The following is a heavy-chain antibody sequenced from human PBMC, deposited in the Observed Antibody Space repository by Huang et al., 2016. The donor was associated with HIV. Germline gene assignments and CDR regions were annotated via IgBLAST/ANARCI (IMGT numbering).Heavy chain of an antibody. CDR1: GGSFSGYY. Sequence: QVQLQQRGAGLLKASVTLSLTCAVYGGSFSGYYWSWIRQPPGRGLEWIGEINHSGSTNYNPTLKRRVTMSVDTSKKQFSLKLTSVTAADTAVYYCARAYYDKMGDYWGQGTLVTVSS. CDR3: ARAYYDKMGDY. D-gene: IGHD3-16*01. J-gene: IGHJ4*02. CDR2: INHSGST. V-gene: IGHV4-34*01.